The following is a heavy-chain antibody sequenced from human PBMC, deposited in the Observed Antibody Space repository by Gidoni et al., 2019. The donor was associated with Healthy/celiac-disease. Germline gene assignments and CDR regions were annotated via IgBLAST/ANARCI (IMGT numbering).Heavy chain of an antibody. Sequence: EVQLVESGGGLVQPGGSLRLSCASSGFTFSSYEMNWVRQAPGKGLGWVSYISSSGSTIYYADSVKGRFTISRDNAKNSLYLQMNSLRAEDTAVYYCARGGGQWLVLDAFDIWGQGTMVTVSS. J-gene: IGHJ3*02. CDR2: ISSSGSTI. CDR1: GFTFSSYE. D-gene: IGHD6-19*01. V-gene: IGHV3-48*03. CDR3: ARGGGQWLVLDAFDI.